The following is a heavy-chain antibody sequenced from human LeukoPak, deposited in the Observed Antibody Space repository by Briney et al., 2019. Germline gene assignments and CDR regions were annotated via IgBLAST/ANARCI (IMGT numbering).Heavy chain of an antibody. J-gene: IGHJ4*02. CDR2: ISYDGSNK. Sequence: GGSLRLSCAASGFTFSSYAMHWVRQAPGKGLEWVAVISYDGSNKYYADSVKGRFTISRDNSKNTLYLQMNSLRAEDTAVYYCARDLLALNFDWLNGYWGQGTLVTVSS. D-gene: IGHD3-9*01. CDR1: GFTFSSYA. V-gene: IGHV3-30-3*01. CDR3: ARDLLALNFDWLNGY.